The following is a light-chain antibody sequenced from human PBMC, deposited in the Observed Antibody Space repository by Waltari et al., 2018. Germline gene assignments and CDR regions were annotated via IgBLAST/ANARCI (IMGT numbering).Light chain of an antibody. CDR1: ALPNKY. Sequence: SYVLTQPPSVSVSPGHTARITCSGEALPNKYAYWYRQKSGQAPVLVIYEDTKRPSGIPERFSASNSGAVATLTITGAQVEDEADYYCYSTDYTGNYWVFGGGTKLTVL. CDR3: YSTDYTGNYWV. V-gene: IGLV3-10*01. J-gene: IGLJ3*02. CDR2: EDT.